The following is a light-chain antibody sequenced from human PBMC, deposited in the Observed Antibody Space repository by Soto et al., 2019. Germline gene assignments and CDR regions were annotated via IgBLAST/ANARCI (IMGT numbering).Light chain of an antibody. V-gene: IGKV1-39*01. CDR3: QQSYSTPVT. CDR2: AAS. Sequence: DIQMTQSPSSLSASVGDRVTITCRASQSISSYLNWYQQKPGKAPKLLIYAASSLQSGVPSRFSGSGSGTDFTLTISSLQHEDFATYYCQQSYSTPVTFGGGTKVQSK. CDR1: QSISSY. J-gene: IGKJ4*01.